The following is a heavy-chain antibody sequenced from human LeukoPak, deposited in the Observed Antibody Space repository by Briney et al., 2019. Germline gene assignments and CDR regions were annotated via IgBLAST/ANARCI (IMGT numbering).Heavy chain of an antibody. Sequence: SPTLSLTFAISGDSVSSNSAAWNWIRQSPSRGLEWLGRTYYRSKWYNDYAVSVKSRITINPDTSKNQFSLQLNSVTPEDTAVYYCARGYYDILTGYYPFVYWGQGTLLTVSS. V-gene: IGHV6-1*01. D-gene: IGHD3-9*01. CDR2: TYYRSKWYN. J-gene: IGHJ4*02. CDR3: ARGYYDILTGYYPFVY. CDR1: GDSVSSNSAA.